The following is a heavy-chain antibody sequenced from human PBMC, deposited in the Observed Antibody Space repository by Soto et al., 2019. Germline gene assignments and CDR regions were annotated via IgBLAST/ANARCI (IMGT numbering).Heavy chain of an antibody. Sequence: EVQPVESGGGLVQPGGSLRLSCLDSGFTLSTSWRTWVRQVPGKGLEWVANINQDGSEKYYVDSVKGRFTITRDNTKNSLYFQMNSVIAEDTAVYYYARDVADFRGQGTLVTVSS. CDR2: INQDGSEK. CDR1: GFTLSTSW. J-gene: IGHJ4*02. V-gene: IGHV3-7*01. D-gene: IGHD3-3*01. CDR3: ARDVADF.